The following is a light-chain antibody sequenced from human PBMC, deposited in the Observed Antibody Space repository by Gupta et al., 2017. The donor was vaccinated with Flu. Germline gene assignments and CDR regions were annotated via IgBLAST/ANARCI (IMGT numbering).Light chain of an antibody. CDR2: DVS. Sequence: SALTQPRSVSGSPGQSVTISCTGTNSDVGGYNYVSWYQQHPGKAHNLMIYDVSKRPSGVPDRFSGYKSGNTAALTISGVQAEDEADYYCCAYAGSYVVFGGGTKLTVL. CDR1: NSDVGGYNY. V-gene: IGLV2-11*01. CDR3: CAYAGSYVV. J-gene: IGLJ2*01.